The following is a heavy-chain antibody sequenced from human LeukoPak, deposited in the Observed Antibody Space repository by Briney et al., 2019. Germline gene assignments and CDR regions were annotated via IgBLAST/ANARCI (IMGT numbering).Heavy chain of an antibody. D-gene: IGHD6-13*01. CDR1: GYSFTSYW. J-gene: IGHJ3*02. V-gene: IGHV5-51*01. CDR2: IYPGDSDT. Sequence: GESLKISCKGSGYSFTSYWIGWVRQMPGKGLEWMGIIYPGDSDTRYSPSFQGQVTISADKSISTAYLQWSSLKASDTAMYYCAHLKYSSSWYGGAFDIWGQGTMVTVSS. CDR3: AHLKYSSSWYGGAFDI.